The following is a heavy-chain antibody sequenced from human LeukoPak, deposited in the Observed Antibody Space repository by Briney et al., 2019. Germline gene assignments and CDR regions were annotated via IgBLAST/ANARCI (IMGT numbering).Heavy chain of an antibody. Sequence: GGSLRLSCAASGFAFSTYEMSWVRQAPGKGLEWIADITISGHTKNYADSVKGRFTISRDSARSSLYLQMNSLRVEDTGVFYCARGDPHADLWGQGTLVTVSS. CDR2: ITISGHTK. CDR1: GFAFSTYE. CDR3: ARGDPHADL. J-gene: IGHJ5*02. V-gene: IGHV3-48*03.